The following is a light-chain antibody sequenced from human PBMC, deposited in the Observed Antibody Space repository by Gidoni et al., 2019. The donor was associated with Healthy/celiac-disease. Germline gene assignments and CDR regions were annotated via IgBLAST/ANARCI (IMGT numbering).Light chain of an antibody. Sequence: DIQMPQSPSSLSASVGDRVTITCRASQSLSSYLNWYQQKPGKAPKLLIDAASSLQSGVPSRFSGSGSGTDFTLTISSLQPEDFATYYCQQSYSTPLTCGGGTKVEIK. V-gene: IGKV1-39*01. CDR1: QSLSSY. CDR2: AAS. J-gene: IGKJ4*01. CDR3: QQSYSTPLT.